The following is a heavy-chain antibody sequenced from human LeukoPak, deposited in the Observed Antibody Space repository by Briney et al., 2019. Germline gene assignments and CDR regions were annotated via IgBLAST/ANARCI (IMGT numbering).Heavy chain of an antibody. CDR3: ARETYYYDSSGYYDANYFDY. Sequence: GGSLRLSCAASGFTFDDYGMSWVRQAPGKGLEGVSGINWNGGSTGYAASVKGRFTISRDNAKNSLYLQMNSLRAEDTALYYCARETYYYDSSGYYDANYFDYWGQGTLVTVSS. V-gene: IGHV3-20*04. J-gene: IGHJ4*02. CDR2: INWNGGST. CDR1: GFTFDDYG. D-gene: IGHD3-22*01.